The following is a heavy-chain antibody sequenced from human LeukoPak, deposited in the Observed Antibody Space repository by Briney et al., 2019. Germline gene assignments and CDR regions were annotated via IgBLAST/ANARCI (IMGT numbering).Heavy chain of an antibody. J-gene: IGHJ3*02. V-gene: IGHV4-4*07. D-gene: IGHD2-15*01. CDR1: GGSISSYY. CDR3: ARAERYCSGGSSYEAFDI. CDR2: IYTSGST. Sequence: KPSETLSLTCTVSGGSISSYYWSWIRQPAGKGLEWIGRIYTSGSTNYNPSLKSRVTMSVDTSKNQFSLKLSSVTAADTAVYYCARAERYCSGGSSYEAFDIWGQGTMVTVSS.